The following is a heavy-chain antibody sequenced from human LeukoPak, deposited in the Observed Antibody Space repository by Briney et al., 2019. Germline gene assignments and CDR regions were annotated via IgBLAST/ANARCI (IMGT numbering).Heavy chain of an antibody. J-gene: IGHJ4*02. CDR1: GNTFTTYD. CDR3: VTGVPWD. V-gene: IGHV1-8*01. D-gene: IGHD1-26*01. Sequence: GASVKASCKASGNTFTTYDFNWVRQAPGQGFEWMGWMNPKTGRTGFAQKFRGRFTMTRNISINTAYLEVTNLRFEDTALYYCVTGVPWDWGQGSLITVSS. CDR2: MNPKTGRT.